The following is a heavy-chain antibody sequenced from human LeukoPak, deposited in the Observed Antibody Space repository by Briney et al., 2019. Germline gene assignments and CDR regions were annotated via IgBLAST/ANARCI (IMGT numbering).Heavy chain of an antibody. CDR3: ARDAYSYGYGGKYYYGMDV. J-gene: IGHJ6*02. V-gene: IGHV4-59*01. D-gene: IGHD5-18*01. Sequence: SETLSLTCTVSGGSISSYYWSWIRQPQGKGLEWIGYIYYSGSTNYNPSLKSRVTISVDTSKNQFSLKLSSVTAADTAVYYCARDAYSYGYGGKYYYGMDVWGQGTTVTVSS. CDR1: GGSISSYY. CDR2: IYYSGST.